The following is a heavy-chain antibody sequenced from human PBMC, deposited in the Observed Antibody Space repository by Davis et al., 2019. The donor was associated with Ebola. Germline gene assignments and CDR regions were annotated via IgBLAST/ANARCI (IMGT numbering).Heavy chain of an antibody. J-gene: IGHJ3*02. CDR3: ARDIATGAFDI. CDR2: INSDGSST. V-gene: IGHV3-74*01. CDR1: GFTFSSYW. Sequence: HTGGSLRLSCAASGFTFSSYWMHWVRQAPGKGLVWVSRINSDGSSTSYADSVKGRFTISRDNAKNSLYLQMNSLRAEDTAVYYCARDIATGAFDIWGQGTMVTVSS. D-gene: IGHD1-14*01.